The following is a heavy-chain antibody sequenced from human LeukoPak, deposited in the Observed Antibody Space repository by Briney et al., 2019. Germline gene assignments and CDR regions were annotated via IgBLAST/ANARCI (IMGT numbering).Heavy chain of an antibody. CDR3: SRAAGYDFILEY. V-gene: IGHV3-49*03. Sequence: GGSLRLSCTASGFTFCDYGMSWFRQAPGKGREWVGFIRSEADDTTPQYGASVQGRFTISKDDSRRIAFLQMSSLKTEDTAVYYCSRAAGYDFILEYWGQGTLVTVSS. D-gene: IGHD5-12*01. CDR2: IRSEADDTTP. CDR1: GFTFCDYG. J-gene: IGHJ4*02.